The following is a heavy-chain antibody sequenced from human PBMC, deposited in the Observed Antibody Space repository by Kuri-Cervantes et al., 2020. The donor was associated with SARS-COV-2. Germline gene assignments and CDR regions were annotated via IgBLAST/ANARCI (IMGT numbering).Heavy chain of an antibody. V-gene: IGHV1-24*01. J-gene: IGHJ4*02. CDR2: FDPEDGET. CDR1: GYTLTELS. Sequence: ASVKVSCKVSGYTLTELSMHWVRQAPGKGLEWMGGFDPEDGETIYAQKFQGRVTMTGDTSTDTAYMELSSLRSEDTAVYYCATLGLRFLEWLPLKSYHFEYWGQGTLVTVSS. D-gene: IGHD3-3*01. CDR3: ATLGLRFLEWLPLKSYHFEY.